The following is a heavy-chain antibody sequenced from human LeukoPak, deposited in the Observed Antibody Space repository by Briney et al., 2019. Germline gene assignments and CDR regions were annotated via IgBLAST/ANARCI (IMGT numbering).Heavy chain of an antibody. CDR2: IYTDGRST. Sequence: QPGGSLRLSCAASGFTFSSYWMHWVRQAPGKGQVWVARIYTDGRSTSYAGSVKGRFTISRDNAKNMLYLQMNSLRADDTAVYYCARESSSCHDYWGQGTLVTVSS. J-gene: IGHJ4*02. CDR3: ARESSSCHDY. CDR1: GFTFSSYW. D-gene: IGHD6-13*01. V-gene: IGHV3-74*01.